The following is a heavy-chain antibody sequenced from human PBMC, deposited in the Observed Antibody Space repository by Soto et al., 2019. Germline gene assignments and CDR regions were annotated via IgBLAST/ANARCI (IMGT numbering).Heavy chain of an antibody. CDR3: AKGASSGWYLNWSDP. CDR1: GFTFDDYA. CDR2: ISWNSGSI. Sequence: GGSLRLSCAASGFTFDDYAMHWVRQAPGKGLEWVSGISWNSGSIGYADSVKGRFTISRDNAKNSLYLQMNSLRAEDTALYYCAKGASSGWYLNWSDPWGQGTLVTVSS. J-gene: IGHJ5*02. D-gene: IGHD6-19*01. V-gene: IGHV3-9*01.